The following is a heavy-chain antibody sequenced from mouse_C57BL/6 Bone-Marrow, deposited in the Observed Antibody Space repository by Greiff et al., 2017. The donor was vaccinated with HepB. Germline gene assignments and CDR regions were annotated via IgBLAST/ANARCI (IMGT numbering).Heavy chain of an antibody. J-gene: IGHJ1*03. CDR2: ILPSIGRT. Sequence: QVQLQQSGSELRSPGSSVKLSCKDFDSEVFPIAYMSWVRQKPGHGFEWIGGILPSIGRTIYGEKFEDKATLDADTLSNTAYLELNSLTSEDSAIYYCARQYYGSRRGYFDVWGTGTTVTVSS. CDR1: DSEVFPIAY. V-gene: IGHV15-2*01. CDR3: ARQYYGSRRGYFDV. D-gene: IGHD1-1*01.